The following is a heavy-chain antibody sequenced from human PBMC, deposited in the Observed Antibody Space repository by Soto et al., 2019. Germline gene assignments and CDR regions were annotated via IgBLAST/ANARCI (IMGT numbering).Heavy chain of an antibody. J-gene: IGHJ2*01. V-gene: IGHV1-3*01. D-gene: IGHD2-2*02. Sequence: QVQLVQSGAEVKKPGASVKISCETSGFTFTSYTFHWVRQAPGQRLEWVGWINSGNGKTEYSQNLPDSVTLTRDTSANTVFLELRTLTSDDTATYYCARDRYTANWDFDLWGRGTLVIVSS. CDR2: INSGNGKT. CDR1: GFTFTSYT. CDR3: ARDRYTANWDFDL.